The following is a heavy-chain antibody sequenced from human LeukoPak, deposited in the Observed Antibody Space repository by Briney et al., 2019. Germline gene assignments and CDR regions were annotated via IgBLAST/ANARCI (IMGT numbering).Heavy chain of an antibody. Sequence: GGSLRLPCAASGFTFGSYAMYWVRQAPGKGLEWVSSIEASGGATYYADSVKGRFTISRDNSKNTFYLQMNSLRAEDTAVYYCAKGSGSGWYGWFAPWGQGTLVTVSS. CDR3: AKGSGSGWYGWFAP. J-gene: IGHJ5*02. D-gene: IGHD6-19*01. CDR1: GFTFGSYA. CDR2: IEASGGAT. V-gene: IGHV3-23*01.